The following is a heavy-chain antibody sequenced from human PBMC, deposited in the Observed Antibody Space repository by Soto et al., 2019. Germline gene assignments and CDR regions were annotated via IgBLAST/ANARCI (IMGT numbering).Heavy chain of an antibody. V-gene: IGHV3-48*02. D-gene: IGHD1-26*01. Sequence: QPGGSLRLSCAASGFTFSSYSMNWVRQAPGKGLEWVSYISSSSTTIYYADSVKGRFTISRDNAKKSLYLQMNSLRDEDTAVYYCARDWLSSGSYFHYWGQGTLVTVSS. CDR3: ARDWLSSGSYFHY. J-gene: IGHJ4*02. CDR1: GFTFSSYS. CDR2: ISSSSTTI.